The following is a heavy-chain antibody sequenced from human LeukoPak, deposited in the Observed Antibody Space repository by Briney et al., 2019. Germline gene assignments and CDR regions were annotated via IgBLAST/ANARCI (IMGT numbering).Heavy chain of an antibody. V-gene: IGHV3-23*01. CDR1: GFTFNLYA. Sequence: GESLRLSCAASGFTFNLYAMSRVRQATGKGLEWVSSISGYGDNTYYADSVKGRFTLSRDNSKGTLYLQMFSLRAEDTAVYYCAKDRGPYVAIDNNWFDPWGQGTLVTVSS. CDR3: AKDRGPYVAIDNNWFDP. CDR2: ISGYGDNT. J-gene: IGHJ5*02. D-gene: IGHD2-21*01.